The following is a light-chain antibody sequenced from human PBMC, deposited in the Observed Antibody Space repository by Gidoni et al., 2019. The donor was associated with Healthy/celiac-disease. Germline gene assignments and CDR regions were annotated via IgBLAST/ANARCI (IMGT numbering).Light chain of an antibody. CDR2: AAS. Sequence: DIQMTVSPSSPSASVGDRVTITCRPSQSISSYLNWYQQKPGKAPKHLIYAASSLQSGVPSRFSGSGSGTDFTLTISSLQPEDFATYYCQQSYSTPWTFGQGTKVEIK. CDR3: QQSYSTPWT. CDR1: QSISSY. J-gene: IGKJ1*01. V-gene: IGKV1-39*01.